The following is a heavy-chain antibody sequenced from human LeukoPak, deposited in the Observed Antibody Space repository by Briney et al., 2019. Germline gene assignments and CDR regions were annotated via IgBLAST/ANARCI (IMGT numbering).Heavy chain of an antibody. J-gene: IGHJ4*02. CDR3: ARLKEVYYYGSGSYYNGDY. CDR2: INHSGST. D-gene: IGHD3-10*01. V-gene: IGHV4-34*01. CDR1: GGSFSGYY. Sequence: SETLSLTCAVYGGSFSGYYWSWTRQPPGKGLEWIGEINHSGSTNYNPSLKSRVTISVDTSKNQFSLKLSSVTAADTAVYYCARLKEVYYYGSGSYYNGDYWGQGTLVTVSS.